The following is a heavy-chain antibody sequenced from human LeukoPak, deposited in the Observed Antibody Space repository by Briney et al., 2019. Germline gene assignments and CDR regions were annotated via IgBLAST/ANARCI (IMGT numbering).Heavy chain of an antibody. D-gene: IGHD6-13*01. J-gene: IGHJ3*02. CDR1: GYTFTSYD. Sequence: GASVKVSCKASGYTFTSYDINWVRQAPGQGLEWMGWMNPNSGNTGYAQKFQGRVTITRNTSISTAYMELSGLRSEDTAVYYCARGRRAAWTYDAFDIWGQGTMVTVSS. CDR3: ARGRRAAWTYDAFDI. CDR2: MNPNSGNT. V-gene: IGHV1-8*03.